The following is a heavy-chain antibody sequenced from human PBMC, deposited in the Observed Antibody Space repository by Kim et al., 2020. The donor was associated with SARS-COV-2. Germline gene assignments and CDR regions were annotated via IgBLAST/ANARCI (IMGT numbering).Heavy chain of an antibody. J-gene: IGHJ4*02. CDR2: IYYSGST. V-gene: IGHV4-59*01. CDR1: GGSISSYY. D-gene: IGHD6-6*01. Sequence: SETLSLTCTVSGGSISSYYWSWIRQPPGKGLEWIGYIYYSGSTNYNPSLKSRVTISVDTSKNQFSLKLSSVTAADTAVYYCARGDSSSSLPDYWGQGTLVTVSS. CDR3: ARGDSSSSLPDY.